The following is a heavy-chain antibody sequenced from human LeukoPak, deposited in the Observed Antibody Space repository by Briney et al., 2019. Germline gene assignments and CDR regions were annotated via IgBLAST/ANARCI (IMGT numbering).Heavy chain of an antibody. V-gene: IGHV1-18*01. CDR3: ARDNSSSTREN. CDR2: ISGYNGNT. D-gene: IGHD6-13*01. CDR1: GYIFTSYG. J-gene: IGHJ4*02. Sequence: ASVKVSCKASGYIFTSYGISRVRQAPGQGLEWMGWISGYNGNTNYAQKFQGRVTMTTDTSTSTVHMELRSLRSDDTAVYYCARDNSSSTRENWGQGTQVTVSS.